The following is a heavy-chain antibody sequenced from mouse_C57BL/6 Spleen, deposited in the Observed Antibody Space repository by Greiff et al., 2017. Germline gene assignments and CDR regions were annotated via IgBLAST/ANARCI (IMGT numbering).Heavy chain of an antibody. CDR3: APFYYGSSYAMDD. CDR1: GYAFSSSW. J-gene: IGHJ4*01. D-gene: IGHD1-1*01. V-gene: IGHV1-82*01. CDR2: IYPGDGDT. Sequence: QVQLQQSGPELVKPGASVKISCKASGYAFSSSWMNWVKQRPGKGLEWIGRIYPGDGDTNYNGKFKGKATLTADKSSSTAYMQLSSLTSEDSAVYFCAPFYYGSSYAMDDWGQGTSVTVSS.